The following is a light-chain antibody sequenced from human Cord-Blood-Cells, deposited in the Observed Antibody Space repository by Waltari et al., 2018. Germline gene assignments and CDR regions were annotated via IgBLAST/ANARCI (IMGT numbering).Light chain of an antibody. Sequence: DIVMTQSPDSLAVSLGARATINCKSSQSVLYSSNNKNYLAWYQQKPRQPPKLLIYWASTRESGVPDRFSGSGSGTDFTLTISSLQAEDVAVYYCQQYYSTPWTFGQGTKVEIK. J-gene: IGKJ1*01. V-gene: IGKV4-1*01. CDR3: QQYYSTPWT. CDR2: WAS. CDR1: QSVLYSSNNKNY.